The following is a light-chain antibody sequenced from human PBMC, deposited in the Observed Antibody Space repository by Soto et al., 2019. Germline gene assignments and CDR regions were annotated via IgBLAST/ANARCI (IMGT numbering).Light chain of an antibody. Sequence: QSVLTQPPSASGTPGQRVTISCSGSSSNIGSNYVYWYQQLPGTAPKLLIYSNNQRPSGVPDRFSGSKSGTSASLAITGLQAEDAADYYCQSYDNSLLAYVFGGGTKLTVL. CDR3: QSYDNSLLAYV. CDR1: SSNIGSNY. CDR2: SNN. V-gene: IGLV1-47*02. J-gene: IGLJ2*01.